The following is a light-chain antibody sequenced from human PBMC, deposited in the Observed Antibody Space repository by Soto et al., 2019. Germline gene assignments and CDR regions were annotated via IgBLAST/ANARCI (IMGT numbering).Light chain of an antibody. CDR3: HQYYSSST. CDR1: QDVDNNF. Sequence: EIVLTQSPGTLSLSPGEGATLSCRASQDVDNNFLAWYQQRPGQAPRLLIYASSRRATGIPDRFSGSGSGTDLTLTISRVRPEDIAVYFCHQYYSSSTFGGGTKVEVK. V-gene: IGKV3-20*01. J-gene: IGKJ4*01. CDR2: ASS.